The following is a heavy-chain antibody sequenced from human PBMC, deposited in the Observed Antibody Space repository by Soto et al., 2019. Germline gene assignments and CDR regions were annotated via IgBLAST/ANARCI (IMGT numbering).Heavy chain of an antibody. J-gene: IGHJ4*02. CDR2: INHSGST. V-gene: IGHV4-34*01. CDR3: ARGISLIVEVQRDAPDKYYFDS. CDR1: GGSFSGYF. Sequence: TLSLTCAVYGGSFSGYFWTWIRQSPGKGLEWIGEINHSGSTNSNPSLKSRVAISVDTSKNQISLKLRSVTAADTAVYYCARGISLIVEVQRDAPDKYYFDSWGQGTLVTV. D-gene: IGHD2-15*01.